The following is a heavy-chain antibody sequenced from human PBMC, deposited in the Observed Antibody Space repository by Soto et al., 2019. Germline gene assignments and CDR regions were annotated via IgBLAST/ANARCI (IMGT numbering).Heavy chain of an antibody. CDR2: ISGTDGRT. CDR3: AKRSILAPTIPGNYFDY. CDR1: GFTFSTYA. D-gene: IGHD6-25*01. V-gene: IGHV3-23*01. J-gene: IGHJ4*02. Sequence: GGSLRLSCAASGFTFSTYAMNWVRQAPGKGLEWVSAISGTDGRTYYADSVKGRFTISRDNSKNTLYLQMNSLRAEDTAIYYCAKRSILAPTIPGNYFDYWGLGTLVTVSS.